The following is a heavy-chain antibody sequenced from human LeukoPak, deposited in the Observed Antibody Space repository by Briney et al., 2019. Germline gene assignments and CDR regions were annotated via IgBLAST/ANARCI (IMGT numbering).Heavy chain of an antibody. CDR1: GFTFSSYA. Sequence: PGGSLRLSCAASGFTFSSYAMSWVRQAPGKGLEWVAVISYDGSNKYYADSVKGRFTISRDNSKNTLYLQMNSLRAEDTAVYYCARAIVGATVVSYYFDYRGQGTLVTVSS. V-gene: IGHV3-30-3*01. CDR3: ARAIVGATVVSYYFDY. D-gene: IGHD1-26*01. CDR2: ISYDGSNK. J-gene: IGHJ4*02.